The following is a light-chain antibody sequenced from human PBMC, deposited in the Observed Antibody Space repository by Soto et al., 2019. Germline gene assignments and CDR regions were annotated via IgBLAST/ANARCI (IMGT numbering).Light chain of an antibody. V-gene: IGLV2-8*01. CDR3: YSYTSSSTYV. CDR2: EVS. Sequence: QSALTQPPSASGSPGQSVTISCTGTSSDVGGYNYVSWYQQHPGKAPKLMIYEVSERPSGVPDRFSGSKSSNTASLTVSGLQAEDEADYYCYSYTSSSTYVFGTGTKVTVL. CDR1: SSDVGGYNY. J-gene: IGLJ1*01.